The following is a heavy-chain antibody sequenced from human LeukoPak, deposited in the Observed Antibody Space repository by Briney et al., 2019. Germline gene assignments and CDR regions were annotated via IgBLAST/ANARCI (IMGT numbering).Heavy chain of an antibody. CDR3: ARETTWGSSPFDY. J-gene: IGHJ4*02. D-gene: IGHD4-17*01. CDR1: GFTFSSYA. Sequence: GGSLRLSCAASGFTFSSYAMHWVRQAPGKGLEWVAVISYDGSNKYYADSVKGRFTISRDNSKNTLYLQMNSLRAEDTAVYYCARETTWGSSPFDYWGQGTLVTVSS. CDR2: ISYDGSNK. V-gene: IGHV3-30*04.